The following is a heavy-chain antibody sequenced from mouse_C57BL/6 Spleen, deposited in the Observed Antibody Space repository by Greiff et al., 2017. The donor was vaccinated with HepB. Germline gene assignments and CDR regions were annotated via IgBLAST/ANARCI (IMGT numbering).Heavy chain of an antibody. CDR2: IDPSDSYT. D-gene: IGHD1-2*01. J-gene: IGHJ4*01. V-gene: IGHV1-50*01. CDR1: GYTFTSYW. Sequence: QVQLKQPGAELVKPGASVKLSCKASGYTFTSYWMQWVKQRPGQGLEWIGEIDPSDSYTNYNQKFKGKATLTVDTSSSTAYMQLSSLTSEDSAVYYCARQTTAEDYYAMDYWGQGTSVTVSS. CDR3: ARQTTAEDYYAMDY.